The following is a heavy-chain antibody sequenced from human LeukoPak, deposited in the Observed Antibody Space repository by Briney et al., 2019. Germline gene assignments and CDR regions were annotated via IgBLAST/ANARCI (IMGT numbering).Heavy chain of an antibody. CDR2: ISDTSTYI. Sequence: GGSLRLSCAASGFTFSSYTMNWVRQAPGKGLEWVSSISDTSTYIYYADSVTGRFTISRDNAKNSLYLQMNSLRVEDTAVFYCARSRGYSGYDSDAWGQGTLVTVSS. CDR3: ARSRGYSGYDSDA. D-gene: IGHD5-12*01. V-gene: IGHV3-21*01. J-gene: IGHJ5*02. CDR1: GFTFSSYT.